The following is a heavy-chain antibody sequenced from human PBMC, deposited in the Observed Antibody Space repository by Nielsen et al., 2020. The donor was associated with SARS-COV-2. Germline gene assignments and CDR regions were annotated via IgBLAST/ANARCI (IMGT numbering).Heavy chain of an antibody. D-gene: IGHD1-26*01. J-gene: IGHJ4*02. CDR2: IYYSGST. CDR3: ATLYSGSYWYYFDY. V-gene: IGHV4-31*03. Sequence: SETLSLTCTVSGGSISSGGYYWSWIRQHPGKGLEWIGYIYYSGSTYYNPSLKSRVTISVDTSKNQFSLKLSSVTAADTAVYYCATLYSGSYWYYFDYWGQGTLVTVSS. CDR1: GGSISSGGYY.